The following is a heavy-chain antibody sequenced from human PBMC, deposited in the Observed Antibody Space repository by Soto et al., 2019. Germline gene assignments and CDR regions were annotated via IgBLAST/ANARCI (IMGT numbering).Heavy chain of an antibody. CDR3: ARGYCTNGVCSTRYYYYYMDV. J-gene: IGHJ6*03. V-gene: IGHV3-7*01. D-gene: IGHD2-8*01. CDR2: IKQDGSEK. CDR1: GFTFSSYW. Sequence: PGGSLRLSCAASGFTFSSYWMSWVRQAPGKGLEWVANIKQDGSEKYYVDSVKGRFTISRDNAKNSLYLQMNSLRAEDTAVYYCARGYCTNGVCSTRYYYYYMDVWGKGTTVTVSS.